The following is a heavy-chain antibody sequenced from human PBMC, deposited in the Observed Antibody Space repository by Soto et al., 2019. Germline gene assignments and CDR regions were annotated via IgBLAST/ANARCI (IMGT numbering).Heavy chain of an antibody. J-gene: IGHJ6*02. CDR1: GYTFTSYY. V-gene: IGHV1-46*01. CDR3: ARGGYCSGGSCHPYYYYGMDV. Sequence: ASVKVSCKASGYTFTSYYMHWVRQAPGQGLEWMGIINPSGGSTSYAQKFQGRVTMTRDTPTSTVYMELSSLRSEDTAVYYCARGGYCSGGSCHPYYYYGMDVWGQGTTVTVSS. D-gene: IGHD2-15*01. CDR2: INPSGGST.